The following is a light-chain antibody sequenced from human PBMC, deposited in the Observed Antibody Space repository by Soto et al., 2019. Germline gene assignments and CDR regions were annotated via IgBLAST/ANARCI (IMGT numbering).Light chain of an antibody. Sequence: EIVLTQSPGTLSLSPGERATLSCRASQGVSSTYLAWYQQKPGQTPRLLVYDVSTRATGIPDRFSGSGSGTDFTLTISRVEPEDFAVYYCQPYVTSPPTLTFGGGTKVEIK. CDR2: DVS. V-gene: IGKV3-20*01. J-gene: IGKJ4*01. CDR3: QPYVTSPPTLT. CDR1: QGVSSTY.